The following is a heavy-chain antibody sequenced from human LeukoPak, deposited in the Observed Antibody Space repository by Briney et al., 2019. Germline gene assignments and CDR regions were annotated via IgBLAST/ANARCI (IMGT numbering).Heavy chain of an antibody. V-gene: IGHV3-23*01. D-gene: IGHD5-12*01. CDR3: AKDGGYDYSLVAFDF. CDR1: GFTFSSYA. CDR2: ITGSGGRT. J-gene: IGHJ3*01. Sequence: GGSLRLSCVVSGFTFSSYAMSWVRQAPGKGLEWVSAITGSGGRTYYADSVKGRFTISRDIPKNTLSLQLSSLRAEDTALYYCAKDGGYDYSLVAFDFWGQGTMVTVS.